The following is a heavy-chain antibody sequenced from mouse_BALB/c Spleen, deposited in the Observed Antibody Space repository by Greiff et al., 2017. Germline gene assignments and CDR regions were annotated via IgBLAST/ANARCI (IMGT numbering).Heavy chain of an antibody. V-gene: IGHV1-14*01. CDR1: GYTFTSYV. CDR2: INPYNDGT. J-gene: IGHJ4*01. D-gene: IGHD2-1*01. CDR3: ARTRAMNGNYLYYAMDY. Sequence: VQLQQSGPELVKPGASVKMSCKASGYTFTSYVMHWVKQKPGQGLEWIGYINPYNDGTKYNEKFKGKATLTSDKSSSTAYMELSSLTSEDSAVYYCARTRAMNGNYLYYAMDYWGQGTSVTVSS.